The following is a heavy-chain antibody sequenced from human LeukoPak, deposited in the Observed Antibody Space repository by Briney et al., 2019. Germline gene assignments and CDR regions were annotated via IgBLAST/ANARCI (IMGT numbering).Heavy chain of an antibody. D-gene: IGHD4-17*01. CDR3: ARHDYGDYGGTDY. V-gene: IGHV5-51*01. Sequence: GESRKISCKGSGYSFTSYWIGWVGQMPGKGRGWMGIIYPGDSDTRYSPSFQGQVTISADKSISTAYLQWSSLKASDTAMYYCARHDYGDYGGTDYWGQGTLVTVSS. J-gene: IGHJ4*02. CDR1: GYSFTSYW. CDR2: IYPGDSDT.